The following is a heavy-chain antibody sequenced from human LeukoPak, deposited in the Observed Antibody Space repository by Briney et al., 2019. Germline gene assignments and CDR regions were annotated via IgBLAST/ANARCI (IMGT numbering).Heavy chain of an antibody. Sequence: SETLSLTCTVSGGSISSSSYYWGWIRQPPGKGLEWIGEISHTGSTNYNPSFNSRVTMSVDKSKNQFSLNLKSVTAADTALYYCASSSLVVVVTYGFDIWGRGTAVTVSS. J-gene: IGHJ3*02. V-gene: IGHV4-39*07. D-gene: IGHD2-21*01. CDR3: ASSSLVVVVTYGFDI. CDR2: ISHTGST. CDR1: GGSISSSSYY.